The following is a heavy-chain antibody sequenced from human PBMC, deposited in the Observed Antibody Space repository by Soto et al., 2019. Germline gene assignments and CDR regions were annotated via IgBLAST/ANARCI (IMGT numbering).Heavy chain of an antibody. CDR2: IIPIVGTG. CDR1: GGTFSSYA. D-gene: IGHD6-13*01. V-gene: IGHV1-69*01. CDR3: ARELRAAGRPGMEV. Sequence: QVQLVQSGAEVKKPGSSVKVSCKASGGTFSSYAISWVRQAPGQGLEWMGGIIPIVGTGNYAQSFQGSVTISADGSTSAAYMELRSLKCEDTAMYYCARELRAAGRPGMEVWGQGTQVTVSS. J-gene: IGHJ6*02.